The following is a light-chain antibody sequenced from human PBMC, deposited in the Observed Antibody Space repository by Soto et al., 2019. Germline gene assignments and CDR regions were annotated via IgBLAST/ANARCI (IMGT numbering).Light chain of an antibody. CDR3: LLYYGGGQLV. J-gene: IGLJ3*02. Sequence: QAWVAQEPSLTVSPGGTVTPTFSSSTVAVTSTYYPNSFQQKPGQPPRALIYSTSSKPSWTPARFSGSLLGGKATLTLSRVQPEDEAEYYCLLYYGGGQLVFGGGTQLTVL. CDR1: TVAVTSTYY. CDR2: STS. V-gene: IGLV7-43*01.